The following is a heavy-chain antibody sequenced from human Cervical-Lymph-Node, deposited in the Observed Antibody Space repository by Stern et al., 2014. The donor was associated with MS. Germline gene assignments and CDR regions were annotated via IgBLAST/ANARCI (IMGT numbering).Heavy chain of an antibody. D-gene: IGHD2-2*01. J-gene: IGHJ4*02. CDR3: TRQMRSSLDY. CDR1: GYSFTSYW. Sequence: EVQLVESGAEVKKPGESLKISCKGSGYSFTSYWIGWVRQVPGKGLEWMGMIFPGDADSIYSPSFQGQVAISVDKSSNTAYLQWNSLKASDTAMYFCTRQMRSSLDYWGQGTLVTVSS. CDR2: IFPGDADS. V-gene: IGHV5-51*01.